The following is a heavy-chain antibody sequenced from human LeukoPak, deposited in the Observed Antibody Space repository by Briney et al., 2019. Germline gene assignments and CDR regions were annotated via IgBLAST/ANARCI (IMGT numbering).Heavy chain of an antibody. CDR1: GYTFTGYY. CDR3: ANFVVIPAAMYRVAY. J-gene: IGHJ4*02. Sequence: ASVKVSCKASGYTFTGYYMHWVRQAPGQGLEWMGWINPNSGGTNYAQKVQGRVTMTRDTSISTAYMELSRLRSDDTAVYYCANFVVIPAAMYRVAYWGQGTLVTVSS. V-gene: IGHV1-2*02. D-gene: IGHD2-2*01. CDR2: INPNSGGT.